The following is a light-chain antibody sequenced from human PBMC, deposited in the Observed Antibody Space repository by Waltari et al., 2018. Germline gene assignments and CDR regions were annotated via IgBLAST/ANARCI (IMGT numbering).Light chain of an antibody. CDR3: MQGTHWPWT. J-gene: IGKJ1*01. CDR1: QSLVHSDGNTY. V-gene: IGKV2-30*02. Sequence: DVVMTQSPLSLPVTLGQPASISCRSSQSLVHSDGNTYLNWFQQRPGQSPRRLIYKVSNRDSGVPDRFSGSGSGTDFTLKISRVEAEDGGGYYCMQGTHWPWTFGQGTKVDIK. CDR2: KVS.